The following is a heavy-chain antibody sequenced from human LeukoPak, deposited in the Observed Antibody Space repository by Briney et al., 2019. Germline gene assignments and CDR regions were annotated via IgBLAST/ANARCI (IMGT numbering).Heavy chain of an antibody. CDR2: IYPGDSDT. D-gene: IGHD5-18*01. CDR1: GYSFTSYW. V-gene: IGHV5-51*01. Sequence: GESLKISSRGSGYSFTSYWIGWGRRMPGKGLGWMGIIYPGDSDTRYSPSFRGEVTISADKSISTAYLQWSSLKASDTAMYYCVTKGLWSEGFDYWGQGTLVTVSS. CDR3: VTKGLWSEGFDY. J-gene: IGHJ4*02.